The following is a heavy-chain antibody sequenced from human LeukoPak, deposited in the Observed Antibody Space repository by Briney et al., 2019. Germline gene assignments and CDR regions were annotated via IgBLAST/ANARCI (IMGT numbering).Heavy chain of an antibody. J-gene: IGHJ5*02. Sequence: SVKVSCKASGGTFSSYAISWVRQAPGQGLEWMGGIIPIFGTANYAQKFQGRVTITTDESTSTAYMELSSLRSEDTPVYYCARFSYYYDSSGYYLGNWFDPWGQGTLVTVSS. CDR2: IIPIFGTA. V-gene: IGHV1-69*05. CDR3: ARFSYYYDSSGYYLGNWFDP. CDR1: GGTFSSYA. D-gene: IGHD3-22*01.